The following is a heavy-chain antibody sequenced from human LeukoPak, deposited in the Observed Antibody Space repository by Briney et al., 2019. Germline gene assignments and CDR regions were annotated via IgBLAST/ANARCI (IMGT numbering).Heavy chain of an antibody. CDR1: GFTFDDYA. CDR2: ISGDGGST. D-gene: IGHD5-18*01. V-gene: IGHV3-43*02. Sequence: GGSLRLSCAASGFTFDDYAMHWVRQAPGKGLEWFSLISGDGGSTYYADSVKGRFTISRDNSKNSLYLQMNSLRTEDTALYYCAKDAIQLWLREYYFDYWGQGTLVTVSS. J-gene: IGHJ4*02. CDR3: AKDAIQLWLREYYFDY.